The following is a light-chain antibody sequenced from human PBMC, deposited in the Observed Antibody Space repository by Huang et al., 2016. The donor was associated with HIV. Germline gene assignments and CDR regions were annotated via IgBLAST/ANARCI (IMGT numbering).Light chain of an antibody. CDR2: GAS. V-gene: IGKV3-15*01. CDR1: QRVSSN. Sequence: EIVMTQSPGTLTVSPGERATLSCRASQRVSSNLAWYQQKPGQTPRLLIYGASTRATGIPARFSCSGSGTEFTLTISSLQSEDFGVYYCHQYTKWPSWTFGQGTKVEIK. CDR3: HQYTKWPSWT. J-gene: IGKJ1*01.